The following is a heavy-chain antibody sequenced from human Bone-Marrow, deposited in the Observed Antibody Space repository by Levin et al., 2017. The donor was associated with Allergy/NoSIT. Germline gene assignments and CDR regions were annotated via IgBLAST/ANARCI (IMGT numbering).Heavy chain of an antibody. CDR1: GFTFSSYA. CDR3: AKVAGPLGAFDI. V-gene: IGHV3-23*01. CDR2: ISGSGGST. Sequence: ASVKVSCAASGFTFSSYAMSWVRQAPGKGLEWVSAISGSGGSTYYADSVKGRFTISRDNSKNTLYLQMNSLRAEDTAVYYCAKVAGPLGAFDIWGQGTMVTVSS. J-gene: IGHJ3*02. D-gene: IGHD6-19*01.